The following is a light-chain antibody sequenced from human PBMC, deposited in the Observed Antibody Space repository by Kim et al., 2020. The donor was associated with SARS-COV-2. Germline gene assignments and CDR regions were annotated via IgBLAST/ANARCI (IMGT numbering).Light chain of an antibody. J-gene: IGKJ1*01. Sequence: EIVLTQSPGTLSLSPGERVTLSCRASQSVSSSYLAWYHQKAGQAPRLLIYGASSRATDIPNRFSGSGSGTDFTLTISRLEPEDSAVYYCQQYGSAPWTFGQGTKVDIK. V-gene: IGKV3-20*01. CDR3: QQYGSAPWT. CDR2: GAS. CDR1: QSVSSSY.